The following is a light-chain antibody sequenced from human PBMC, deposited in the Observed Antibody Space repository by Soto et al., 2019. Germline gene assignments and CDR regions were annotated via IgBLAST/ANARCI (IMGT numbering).Light chain of an antibody. CDR3: QQYVGSPRT. CDR1: QSINNNY. Sequence: EIVLTQSPGTLSLSPGERATLSCRASQSINNNYLAWYQQKRGQAPRLLIYGASSRATGIPDRFSGSGSGTDFTLTISRLEPEDFSVYYCQQYVGSPRTFGQGTKVEIK. J-gene: IGKJ1*01. CDR2: GAS. V-gene: IGKV3-20*01.